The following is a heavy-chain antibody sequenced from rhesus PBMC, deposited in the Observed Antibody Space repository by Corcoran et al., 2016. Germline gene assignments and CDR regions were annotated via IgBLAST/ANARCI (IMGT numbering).Heavy chain of an antibody. CDR2: ISNGGGST. Sequence: EVQLVESGGGLEKPGGSLRLSCAASGFTFSDYYMDWVRQAPGKGLEWVSRISNGGGSTWYADSVKGRCTISRENAKNTLYFQMNSLRAEDTAVYYCAANTGGLDSWGQGVVVTVSS. J-gene: IGHJ6*01. D-gene: IGHD2-21*01. V-gene: IGHV3-178*01. CDR3: AANTGGLDS. CDR1: GFTFSDYY.